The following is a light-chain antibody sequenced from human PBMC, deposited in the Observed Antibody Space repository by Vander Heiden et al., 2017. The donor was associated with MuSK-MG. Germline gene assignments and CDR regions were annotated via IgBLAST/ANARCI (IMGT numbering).Light chain of an antibody. V-gene: IGLV2-23*03. Sequence: QSALTPSASVSGSTRQSITISCTGTSSDVGSYNLVSWYQQHPGKAPKLMIYEGSKRPSGVSNRFSGSKSGNAASLTISGLQAEDEADYYCCSYAGSSTFVFGTGTKVTVL. CDR2: EGS. J-gene: IGLJ1*01. CDR1: SSDVGSYNL. CDR3: CSYAGSSTFV.